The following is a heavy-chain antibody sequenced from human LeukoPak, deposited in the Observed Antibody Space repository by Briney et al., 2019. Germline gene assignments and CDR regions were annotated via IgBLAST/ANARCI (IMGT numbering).Heavy chain of an antibody. CDR1: GGSISSYY. D-gene: IGHD3-3*01. Sequence: SETLSLTCTVSGGSISSYYWTWIRQPLGRGLEWVGYISYGGSTNYNPSLKSRVTISVDTSTNQFSLKLSSVTAADTAVYYCARGIFGMVLNAFDLWGRGTMVTVSS. CDR2: ISYGGST. J-gene: IGHJ3*01. V-gene: IGHV4-59*01. CDR3: ARGIFGMVLNAFDL.